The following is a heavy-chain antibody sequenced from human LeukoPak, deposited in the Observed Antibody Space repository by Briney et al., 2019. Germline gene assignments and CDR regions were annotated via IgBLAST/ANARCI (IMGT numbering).Heavy chain of an antibody. CDR2: ISWNSGSI. Sequence: GGSLRLSCAASGFTFDDYAMHWVRQAPGKGLEWVSGISWNSGSIGYADSVKGRFTISRDNAKNSLYLQMNSLRAEDTALYYCAKVQRWGYDFWSGYWFGYWGQGTLVTVSS. J-gene: IGHJ4*02. CDR1: GFTFDDYA. V-gene: IGHV3-9*01. D-gene: IGHD3-3*01. CDR3: AKVQRWGYDFWSGYWFGY.